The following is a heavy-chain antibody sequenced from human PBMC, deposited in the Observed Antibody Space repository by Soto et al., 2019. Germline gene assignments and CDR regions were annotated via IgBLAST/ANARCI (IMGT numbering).Heavy chain of an antibody. Sequence: LSLTCTVSGGSISSYYWSWIRQPPGKGLEWIGYIYYSGSTNYNPSLKSRVTISVDTSKNQSSLKLSSVTAADTAVYYCARHKTVAGPFDYWCQGTLVTVSS. CDR2: IYYSGST. V-gene: IGHV4-59*08. D-gene: IGHD6-19*01. CDR3: ARHKTVAGPFDY. J-gene: IGHJ4*02. CDR1: GGSISSYY.